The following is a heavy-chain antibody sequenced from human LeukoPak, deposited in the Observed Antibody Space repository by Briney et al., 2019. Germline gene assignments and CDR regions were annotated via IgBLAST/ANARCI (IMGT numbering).Heavy chain of an antibody. Sequence: GASVKVSCKASGYTFTSYGISWVRQAPGQGLEWMGWISAYNSNTSFAQKLQGRVTMTTDTSTSTAYTELRSLRSDDTAVYYCATDLRYYDILTGYHAPNAFDIWGQGTMVTVSS. J-gene: IGHJ3*02. CDR3: ATDLRYYDILTGYHAPNAFDI. CDR2: ISAYNSNT. CDR1: GYTFTSYG. D-gene: IGHD3-9*01. V-gene: IGHV1-18*01.